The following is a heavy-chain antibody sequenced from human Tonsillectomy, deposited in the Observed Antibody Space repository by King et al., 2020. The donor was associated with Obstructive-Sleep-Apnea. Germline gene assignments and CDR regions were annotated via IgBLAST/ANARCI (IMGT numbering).Heavy chain of an antibody. D-gene: IGHD3-22*01. J-gene: IGHJ4*02. V-gene: IGHV4-30-4*07. Sequence: QVQLQESGPGLVKASETLSLTCAVSGGSISSGGYSWSWIRQPPGKGLEWVGYIYYSGNTYYYPSLKSLVTISVDTSKNQFSLKRSSVTAADTAVYYCARVVPHSYYDSTGYYADYWGQGTLVTVSS. CDR2: IYYSGNT. CDR3: ARVVPHSYYDSTGYYADY. CDR1: GGSISSGGYS.